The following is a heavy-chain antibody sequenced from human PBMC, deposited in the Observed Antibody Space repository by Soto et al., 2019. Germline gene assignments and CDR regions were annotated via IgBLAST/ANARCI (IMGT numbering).Heavy chain of an antibody. CDR2: IYYSGST. CDR3: VRHAQWVIRAY. Sequence: SETLSLTCTVSGGSISSYYLSWIRQPPGKGLEWIGYIYYSGSTNYNPSLKSRVTISVDTSKNQFSLKLGSVTAADTAVYYCVRHAQWVIRAYWGQGSLVTVSS. D-gene: IGHD6-19*01. V-gene: IGHV4-59*08. CDR1: GGSISSYY. J-gene: IGHJ4*02.